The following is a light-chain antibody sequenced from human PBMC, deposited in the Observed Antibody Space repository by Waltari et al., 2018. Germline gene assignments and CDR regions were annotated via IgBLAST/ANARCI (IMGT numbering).Light chain of an antibody. CDR3: QQYYSRRT. CDR1: QSILYNSNDKNY. J-gene: IGKJ1*01. CDR2: WTS. V-gene: IGKV4-1*01. Sequence: DIVMTQSPDSLAVSLGARATISCKSSQSILYNSNDKNYLAWYQQKPGQPPKLLIYWTSTRESGVPDRFSGSGSGTDFTLTTSSLQAEDVAVYYCQQYYSRRTFGQGTKVEIK.